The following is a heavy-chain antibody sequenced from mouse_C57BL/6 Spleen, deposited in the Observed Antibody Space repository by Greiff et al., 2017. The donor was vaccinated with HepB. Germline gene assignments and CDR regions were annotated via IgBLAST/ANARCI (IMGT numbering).Heavy chain of an antibody. J-gene: IGHJ2*01. CDR3: TTAGSFDY. CDR2: IDPENGDT. Sequence: EVQLQQSGAELVRPGASVKLSCTASGFNIKDDYMHWVKQRPEQGLEWIGWIDPENGDTEYASKFQGKATITADKSSNTAYLQLSSLTSEDTAVYYCTTAGSFDYWGQGTTLTVSS. V-gene: IGHV14-4*01. D-gene: IGHD3-3*01. CDR1: GFNIKDDY.